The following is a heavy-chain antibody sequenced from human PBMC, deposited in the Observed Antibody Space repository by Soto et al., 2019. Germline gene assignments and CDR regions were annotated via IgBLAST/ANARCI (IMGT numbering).Heavy chain of an antibody. CDR1: GFTFSYYT. Sequence: PGGSLRLSCAASGFTFSYYTVHWVRRAPGKGLEWVSSISGIRDYIRYADSVKGRFTISRDNAKTSLYLQMNSLTAEDTAVYYCAGEGVHNYNEHYFDYWGQGTRVTVSS. J-gene: IGHJ4*02. CDR2: ISGIRDYI. V-gene: IGHV3-21*06. D-gene: IGHD3-22*01. CDR3: AGEGVHNYNEHYFDY.